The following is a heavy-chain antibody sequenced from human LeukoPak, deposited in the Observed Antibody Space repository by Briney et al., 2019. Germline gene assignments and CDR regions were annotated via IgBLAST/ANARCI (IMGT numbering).Heavy chain of an antibody. CDR1: GGTFSSYA. D-gene: IGHD6-19*01. V-gene: IGHV1-69*05. Sequence: SVKVSCKASGGTFSSYAISWVRQAPGQGLEWMGRIIPIFGTANYAQKFQGRVTITTDESTNTAYMELSSLRSEDTAVYYCARGSIAVATFDYWGQGPLVTVSS. CDR3: ARGSIAVATFDY. J-gene: IGHJ4*02. CDR2: IIPIFGTA.